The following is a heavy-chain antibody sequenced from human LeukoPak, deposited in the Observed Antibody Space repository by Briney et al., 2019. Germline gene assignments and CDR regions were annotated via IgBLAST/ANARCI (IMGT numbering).Heavy chain of an antibody. V-gene: IGHV3-30*04. CDR2: MSYDEKYK. Sequence: GGSLRLSCAASGFNFSNYAIHWVRQAPGKGLEWVAVMSYDEKYKIYADSVKGRFTISRDNSKNTVYLQMDNLRPEDTAVYYCARAPQYYYDSSGYLSWGQGTLVTVSS. D-gene: IGHD3-22*01. CDR1: GFNFSNYA. CDR3: ARAPQYYYDSSGYLS. J-gene: IGHJ4*02.